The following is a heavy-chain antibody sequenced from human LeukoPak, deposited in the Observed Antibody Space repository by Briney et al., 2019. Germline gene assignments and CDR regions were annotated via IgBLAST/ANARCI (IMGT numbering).Heavy chain of an antibody. CDR3: ARDLFSRRMHYYGSGSYFAY. CDR1: GYTFTSYG. J-gene: IGHJ4*02. D-gene: IGHD3-10*01. Sequence: ASVKVSCKASGYTFTSYGISWVRQAPGQGLEWMGWISGYNGNTNYAQNFQGRVTITTDTSTSTAYMELRSLRSDDTAVFYCARDLFSRRMHYYGSGSYFAYWGQGTLVTVSS. CDR2: ISGYNGNT. V-gene: IGHV1-18*01.